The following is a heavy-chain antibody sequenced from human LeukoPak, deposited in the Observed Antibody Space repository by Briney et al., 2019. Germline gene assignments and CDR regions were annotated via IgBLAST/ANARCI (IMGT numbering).Heavy chain of an antibody. CDR1: GYSFTSYW. J-gene: IGHJ4*02. D-gene: IGHD3-9*01. CDR3: GASPSPTGTERYY. Sequence: GESLQISCKGSGYSFTSYWIGWVRQMPGKGLEWMGIIYPTDSDARYSPSFQGQVTISVDKSISTVYLQWNSLKASDSAMYYCGASPSPTGTERYYWGQGTLVTVSS. CDR2: IYPTDSDA. V-gene: IGHV5-51*01.